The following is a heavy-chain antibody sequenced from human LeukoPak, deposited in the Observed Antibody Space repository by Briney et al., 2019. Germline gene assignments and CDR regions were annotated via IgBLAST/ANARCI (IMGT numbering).Heavy chain of an antibody. D-gene: IGHD2-15*01. V-gene: IGHV4-39*07. Sequence: SETLSLTCTVSGGSISSSSYYWGWIRQPPGKGLEWIGSIYYSGSTYYNPSLKSRVTISVDTSKNQFSLKLSSVTAADTAVYYCVSEDCSGGSCYPKDALDIWGQGTMVTVSS. J-gene: IGHJ3*02. CDR3: VSEDCSGGSCYPKDALDI. CDR1: GGSISSSSYY. CDR2: IYYSGST.